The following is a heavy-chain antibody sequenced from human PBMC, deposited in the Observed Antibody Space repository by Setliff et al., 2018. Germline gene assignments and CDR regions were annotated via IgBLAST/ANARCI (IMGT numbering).Heavy chain of an antibody. D-gene: IGHD5-18*01. J-gene: IGHJ6*03. V-gene: IGHV1-69*05. Sequence: KVSCKASGGTFRSYGISWVRQAPGQGLEWMGGTIPMFGSANYAQKFQGRVTIITDEFTGTAYMELSSLRTEDTAVYYCAREGVDTRSSTDYRYYMDVWGKGTTVTVSS. CDR3: AREGVDTRSSTDYRYYMDV. CDR2: TIPMFGSA. CDR1: GGTFRSYG.